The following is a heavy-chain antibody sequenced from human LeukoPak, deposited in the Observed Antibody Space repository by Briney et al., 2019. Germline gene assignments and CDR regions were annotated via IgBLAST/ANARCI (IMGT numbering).Heavy chain of an antibody. D-gene: IGHD5-18*01. CDR3: ARDSGYSYGYYYYYYMDV. CDR1: GFTVSSNY. V-gene: IGHV3-53*01. Sequence: GGSPRLSCAASGFTVSSNYMSWVRQAPGKGLEWVSVIYSGGDTYYADSVKGRFTISRDNSKNTLYLQMNSLRAEDTAVYYCARDSGYSYGYYYYYYMDVWGKGTTVTVSS. CDR2: IYSGGDT. J-gene: IGHJ6*03.